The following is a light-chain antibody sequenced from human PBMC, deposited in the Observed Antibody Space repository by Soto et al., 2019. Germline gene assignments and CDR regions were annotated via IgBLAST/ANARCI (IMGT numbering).Light chain of an antibody. CDR3: MQALQTRT. J-gene: IGKJ1*01. CDR1: QSLLHSNGYNY. CDR2: LGS. V-gene: IGKV2-28*01. Sequence: DIVMTQSPLSLRVTPGEPASISCRSSQSLLHSNGYNYLDWYLQKPGQSPQLLIYLGSYRASGVLDRFSGSGSGTDFTLKISRGEAEDVGVYYCMQALQTRTFGQGTK.